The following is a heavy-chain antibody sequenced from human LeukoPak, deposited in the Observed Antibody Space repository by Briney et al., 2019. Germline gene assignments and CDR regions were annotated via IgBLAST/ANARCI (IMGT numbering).Heavy chain of an antibody. CDR1: GFTVGSNY. J-gene: IGHJ4*02. Sequence: GGSLRLSCAASGFTVGSNYMNWVRQAPGKGLEWVSVVYSGGSTYYADSVKGRFTISRDNSKNTLFLQMGSLRAEDMAVYYCAGGAHYYYDRSGYYYFDYWGQGTLVTVSS. V-gene: IGHV3-53*05. CDR3: AGGAHYYYDRSGYYYFDY. CDR2: VYSGGST. D-gene: IGHD3-22*01.